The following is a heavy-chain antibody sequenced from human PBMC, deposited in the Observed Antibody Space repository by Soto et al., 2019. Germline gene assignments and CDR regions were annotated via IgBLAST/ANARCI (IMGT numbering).Heavy chain of an antibody. CDR2: ISWNSDSI. CDR1: GFIFDAFA. CDR3: TKVGGLYDFWSGPLHFDL. Sequence: AQLVESGGGFVPPGRSLRLSCAGSGFIFDAFAIHWVRQAPGEGLEWVSGISWNSDSIGYADSVKGRFTISRDNAKNSLYLEMNSLRVEDTALYYCTKVGGLYDFWSGPLHFDLWGQGTLVTVSS. D-gene: IGHD3-3*01. V-gene: IGHV3-9*01. J-gene: IGHJ4*02.